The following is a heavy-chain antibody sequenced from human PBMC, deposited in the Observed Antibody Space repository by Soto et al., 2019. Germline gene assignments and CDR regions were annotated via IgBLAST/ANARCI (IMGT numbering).Heavy chain of an antibody. Sequence: PSETLSLTCTVSGDSISSYYWSWIRQPPGKGLEWIGYIYYSGSTNYNPSLKSRVTISVDTSKNQFSLKLSSVTAADTAVYYCAKGKGDRGDYWGRGTRAT. D-gene: IGHD2-21*02. CDR1: GDSISSYY. J-gene: IGHJ4*02. V-gene: IGHV4-59*01. CDR3: AKGKGDRGDY. CDR2: IYYSGST.